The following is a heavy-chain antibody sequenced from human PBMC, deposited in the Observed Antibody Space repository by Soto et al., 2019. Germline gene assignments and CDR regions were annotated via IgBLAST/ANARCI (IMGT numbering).Heavy chain of an antibody. CDR3: ATLDWAEVGHVAATGGSDH. Sequence: GRPGPKLKKPGPQVRASGKAPGNTFPPYNMTGLRQPLEQGLEWMERINPNSGDTKYAQQFQGRVTMTRDTSISTAYMELSSLTSDDTAVYYCATLDWAEVGHVAATGGSDHWGQGTLVTVSS. CDR1: GNTFPPYN. CDR2: INPNSGDT. V-gene: IGHV1-2*02. J-gene: IGHJ5*02. D-gene: IGHD6-13*01.